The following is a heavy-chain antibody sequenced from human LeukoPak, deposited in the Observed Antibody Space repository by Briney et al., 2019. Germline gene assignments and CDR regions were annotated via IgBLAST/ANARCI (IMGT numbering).Heavy chain of an antibody. D-gene: IGHD3-10*01. Sequence: ASVKVSCKAAVYTGTISGNYWVRIAPGQGLEWMGWISGESGSTNYAQKFQGRVTMSTDTSTSTAYMELRSLRSDDTAVFYCARVFPRHVIGSACWVGYFRHWGQGTLVTVSS. CDR2: ISGESGST. V-gene: IGHV1-18*01. CDR3: ARVFPRHVIGSACWVGYFRH. J-gene: IGHJ1*01. CDR1: VYTGTISG.